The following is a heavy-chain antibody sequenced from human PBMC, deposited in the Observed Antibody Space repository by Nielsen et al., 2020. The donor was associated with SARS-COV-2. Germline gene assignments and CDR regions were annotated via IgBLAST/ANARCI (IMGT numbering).Heavy chain of an antibody. J-gene: IGHJ3*02. V-gene: IGHV4-30-2*01. CDR1: GGSISSGGYS. Sequence: SETLSLTCAVSGGSISSGGYSWSWIRQPPGKGLEWIGYIYHSGSTYYNPSLKSRVTISVDRSKNQFSLKLSSVTAADTAVYYCARVASGSYYFGAFDIWGQGTMVTVSS. CDR3: ARVASGSYYFGAFDI. CDR2: IYHSGST. D-gene: IGHD1-26*01.